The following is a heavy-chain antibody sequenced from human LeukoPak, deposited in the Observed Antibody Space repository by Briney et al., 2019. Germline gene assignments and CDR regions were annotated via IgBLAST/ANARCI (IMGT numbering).Heavy chain of an antibody. J-gene: IGHJ4*02. Sequence: SETLSLTCTVSGGSISSYYWSWIRQPPGKGLEWIGYIYYSGSTNYNPSLKSRVTISVDTSKNQFSLKLSSVTAADTAVYYCARADDAYDFWRGYPMYSFDYWGQGTLVTVSS. CDR1: GGSISSYY. CDR3: ARADDAYDFWRGYPMYSFDY. D-gene: IGHD3-3*01. V-gene: IGHV4-59*01. CDR2: IYYSGST.